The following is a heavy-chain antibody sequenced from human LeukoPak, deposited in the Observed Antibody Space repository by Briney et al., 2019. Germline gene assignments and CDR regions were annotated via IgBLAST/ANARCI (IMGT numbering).Heavy chain of an antibody. CDR3: AKHLYYYDGSGYKTLFDY. V-gene: IGHV4-39*01. Sequence: PSETLSLTCTVSGGSVSSSRYYWGWIRQPPGKGLEWIGSIYYSGSTYYNPSLKSRVTISVDTSKNQFSLRLTSVTAADTAVYYCAKHLYYYDGSGYKTLFDYWGQGTLVTDSS. J-gene: IGHJ4*02. D-gene: IGHD3-22*01. CDR2: IYYSGST. CDR1: GGSVSSSRYY.